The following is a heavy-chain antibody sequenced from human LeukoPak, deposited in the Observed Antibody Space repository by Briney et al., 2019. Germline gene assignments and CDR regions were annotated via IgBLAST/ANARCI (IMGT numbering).Heavy chain of an antibody. Sequence: GGSLRLSCAASGFTFTDYYMSWIRQAPGKGLEWVSYLSTSTTFIYYADSVRGRFTISRDNAKNSLYLQMNSLRAEDTAVYYCARSPDVVETWFVLWGQGTLVTVSS. CDR2: LSTSTTFI. CDR3: ARSPDVVETWFVL. J-gene: IGHJ5*02. CDR1: GFTFTDYY. V-gene: IGHV3-11*03. D-gene: IGHD2-21*01.